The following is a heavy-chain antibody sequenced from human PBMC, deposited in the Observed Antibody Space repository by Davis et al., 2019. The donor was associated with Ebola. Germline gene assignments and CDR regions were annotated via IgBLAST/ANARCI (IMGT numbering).Heavy chain of an antibody. CDR2: IYYTGST. D-gene: IGHD5-12*01. Sequence: PSETLSLTCTVSGGSIGDNGGYSWTGIRQPPGKGLEWIGYIYYTGSTYYNPSLESRVTMSVDTSKNQFSLTLSSVTAADTAMYYCVRGWLRAGMDVWGKGTTVTVSS. CDR3: VRGWLRAGMDV. CDR1: GGSIGDNGGYS. V-gene: IGHV4-30-4*07. J-gene: IGHJ6*04.